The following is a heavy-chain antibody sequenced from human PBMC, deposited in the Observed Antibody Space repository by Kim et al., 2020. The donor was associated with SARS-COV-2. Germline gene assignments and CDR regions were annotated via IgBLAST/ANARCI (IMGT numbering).Heavy chain of an antibody. CDR3: ARVPRENYFDY. J-gene: IGHJ4*02. V-gene: IGHV3-11*04. CDR2: I. Sequence: IYYADSVKGRFTISRNNAKNSLYLQMNSLRAEDTAVYYCARVPRENYFDYWGQGTLVTVSS.